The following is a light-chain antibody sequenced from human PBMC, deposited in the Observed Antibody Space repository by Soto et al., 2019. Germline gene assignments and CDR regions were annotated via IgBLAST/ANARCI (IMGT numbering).Light chain of an antibody. CDR2: EVT. V-gene: IGLV2-14*01. CDR3: SSYTSRSLYV. J-gene: IGLJ1*01. CDR1: STDVGAYNF. Sequence: QSALTQPPSASGSPGQSVTISCTGTSTDVGAYNFVSWYQQLAGKAPKLVIYEVTDRPSGVSDRFSGSKSGNTASLTISGLQNEDEADYYCSSYTSRSLYVFGTGTKVTV.